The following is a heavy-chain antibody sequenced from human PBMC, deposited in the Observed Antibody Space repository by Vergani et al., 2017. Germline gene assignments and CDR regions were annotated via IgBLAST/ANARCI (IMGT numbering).Heavy chain of an antibody. D-gene: IGHD6-19*01. CDR1: GLRFKDAW. Sequence: VQLVQSGGDFVQPGRSLRLSCAASGLRFKDAWMAWVRQTPGQGLEWVGHIKTKDHDDATDYSAAVKGRFIISRDDSTSTIYLQMNRLKTEDTGVYYCTTLDLIALSAMFDYWGRGTLVSVSS. CDR2: IKTKDHDDAT. CDR3: TTLDLIALSAMFDY. J-gene: IGHJ4*02. V-gene: IGHV3-15*01.